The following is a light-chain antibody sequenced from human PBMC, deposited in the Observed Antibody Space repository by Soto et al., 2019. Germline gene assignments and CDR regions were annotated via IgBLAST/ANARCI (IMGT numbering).Light chain of an antibody. CDR3: SSYTTSSTYV. CDR1: SSDVGGYKY. J-gene: IGLJ1*01. V-gene: IGLV2-14*03. Sequence: QSVLTQPASVSGSPGQSITISCTGTSSDVGGYKYVSWYQHHPGKAPKLMIYDVSNRPSGVSNRFSGSKSGNTASLTISGLQDEDEADYYCSSYTTSSTYVFGTGTKVTVL. CDR2: DVS.